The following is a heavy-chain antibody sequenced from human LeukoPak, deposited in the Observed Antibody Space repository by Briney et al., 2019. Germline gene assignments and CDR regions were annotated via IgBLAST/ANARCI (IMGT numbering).Heavy chain of an antibody. CDR2: ISGSGGST. Sequence: GGSLRLSCAAPGFTFSSYAMSWVRQAPGKGLEWVSAISGSGGSTYYADSVKGRFTISRDNSKNTLYLQMNSLRAEDTAVYYCATSDILTGYYSRLFDYWGQGTLVTVSS. CDR3: ATSDILTGYYSRLFDY. J-gene: IGHJ4*02. CDR1: GFTFSSYA. V-gene: IGHV3-23*01. D-gene: IGHD3-9*01.